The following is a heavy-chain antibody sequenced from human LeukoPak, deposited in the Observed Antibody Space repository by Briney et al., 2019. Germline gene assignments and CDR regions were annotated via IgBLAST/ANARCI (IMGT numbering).Heavy chain of an antibody. CDR3: TSWGDTTAEYFQR. D-gene: IGHD2-21*02. J-gene: IGHJ1*01. CDR1: GFTFSSYS. CDR2: INPDGRDT. Sequence: GGSLRLSCAASGFTFSSYSMNWVRQAPGKGLEWVAHINPDGRDTYYVDSVKGRFTISRDNAQNSMYLQMNSLRVEDTAVYYCTSWGDTTAEYFQRWGQSTLVTVSS. V-gene: IGHV3-7*01.